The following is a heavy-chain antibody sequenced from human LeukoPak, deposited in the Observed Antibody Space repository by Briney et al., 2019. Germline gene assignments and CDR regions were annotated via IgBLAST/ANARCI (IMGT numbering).Heavy chain of an antibody. Sequence: GGSLRLSCAASGFTLSDHYMDWVRQAPGEGLEWVGRSRNKDNSYTTEYAASVKGRFTISRDDSRNSLYLRMNSLRAEDTAVYYCARLDYSNPDLPYYYYYGMDVWGQGTTVTASS. D-gene: IGHD4-11*01. J-gene: IGHJ6*02. CDR3: ARLDYSNPDLPYYYYYGMDV. CDR1: GFTLSDHY. CDR2: SRNKDNSYTT. V-gene: IGHV3-72*01.